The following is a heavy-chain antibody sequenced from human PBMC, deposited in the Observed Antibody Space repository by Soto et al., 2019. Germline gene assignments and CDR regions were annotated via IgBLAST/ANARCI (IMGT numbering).Heavy chain of an antibody. J-gene: IGHJ6*02. CDR3: ARDLSSGYYFTYYYYGMDV. Sequence: ASVKVSCKASGGTFSSYSISWVGQSPVQGLEWMGWISAYNGNTNYAQKLQGRVTMTTDTSTSTAYMELRSLRSDDTAVYYCARDLSSGYYFTYYYYGMDVWGQGTTVTVSS. V-gene: IGHV1-18*01. CDR2: ISAYNGNT. CDR1: GGTFSSYS. D-gene: IGHD3-22*01.